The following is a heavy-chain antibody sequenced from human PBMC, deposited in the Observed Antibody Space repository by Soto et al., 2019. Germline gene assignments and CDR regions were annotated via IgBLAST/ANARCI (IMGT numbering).Heavy chain of an antibody. CDR2: IMSKTDGGTT. CDR3: TTDSGMSPYSFDY. CDR1: GFTFSRAW. J-gene: IGHJ4*02. Sequence: GGSLRLSCATSGFTFSRAWVGWVRQAPGKGLEWVDRIMSKTDGGTTDYAAPVKGRFTISRDDSKSTLYLQMNSLKTEDTAFYYCTTDSGMSPYSFDYWGQGTLVTVSS. V-gene: IGHV3-15*01. D-gene: IGHD1-26*01.